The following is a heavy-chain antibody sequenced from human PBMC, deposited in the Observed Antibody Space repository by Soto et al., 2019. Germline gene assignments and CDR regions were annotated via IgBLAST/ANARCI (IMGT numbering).Heavy chain of an antibody. D-gene: IGHD2-2*01. Sequence: GGSLRLSCAASGFTFSSYAMSWVRQAPGKGLEWVSAISGSGGSTYYADSVKGRFTISRDNSKNTLYLQMNSLRAEDTAVYYCAKDEDIVLVPAATGYWGQGTLVTVSS. CDR3: AKDEDIVLVPAATGY. CDR2: ISGSGGST. CDR1: GFTFSSYA. J-gene: IGHJ4*02. V-gene: IGHV3-23*01.